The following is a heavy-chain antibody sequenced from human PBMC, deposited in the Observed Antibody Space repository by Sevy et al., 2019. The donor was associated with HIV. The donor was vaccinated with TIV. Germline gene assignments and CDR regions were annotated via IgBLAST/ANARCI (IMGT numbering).Heavy chain of an antibody. J-gene: IGHJ4*02. CDR3: ARMGDYYDSSGYYPLKF. D-gene: IGHD3-22*01. Sequence: ASVKVSCKASGYTFTGYYMYWVRQAPGQGLEWMGWINPKSGGTKYAQKFQGRVTMTRDTSVNTAYMDLRSLRFDDTAVYYCARMGDYYDSSGYYPLKFWGQGTLVTVSS. CDR1: GYTFTGYY. V-gene: IGHV1-2*02. CDR2: INPKSGGT.